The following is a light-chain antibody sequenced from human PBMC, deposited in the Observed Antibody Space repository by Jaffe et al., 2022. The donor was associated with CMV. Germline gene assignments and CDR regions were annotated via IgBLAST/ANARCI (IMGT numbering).Light chain of an antibody. J-gene: IGKJ2*01. CDR1: QSLLHSNGKKY. CDR2: LGS. CDR3: MQALQTPNT. Sequence: DIVMTQSPLSLPVTPGEPASISCRSSQSLLHSNGKKYLEWYLQKPGQSPQLLIYLGSNRASGVPDRFSGSGSGTDFTLKISRVEAEDVGVYYCMQALQTPNTFGQGTKLEIK. V-gene: IGKV2-28*01.